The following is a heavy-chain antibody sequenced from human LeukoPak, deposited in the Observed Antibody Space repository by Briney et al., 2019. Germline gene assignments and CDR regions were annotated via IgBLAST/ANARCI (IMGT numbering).Heavy chain of an antibody. D-gene: IGHD3-10*01. J-gene: IGHJ5*02. Sequence: SETLSLTCTVSGGSISSYYWSWLRQPPGKGLEWIGYIYYSGSTNYNPSLKSRVTISVDTSKNQFSLKLSSVTAADTAVYYCARETGLLWFGELLPNWFDPWGQGTLVTVSS. CDR3: ARETGLLWFGELLPNWFDP. CDR1: GGSISSYY. CDR2: IYYSGST. V-gene: IGHV4-59*01.